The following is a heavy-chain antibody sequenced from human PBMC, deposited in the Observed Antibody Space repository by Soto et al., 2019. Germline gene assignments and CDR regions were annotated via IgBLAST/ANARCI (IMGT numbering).Heavy chain of an antibody. CDR2: FDPEDGET. J-gene: IGHJ6*03. D-gene: IGHD3-3*01. Sequence: ASVKVSCKVSGYTLTELSMHWVRQAPGKGLEWMGGFDPEDGETIYAQKFQGRVTMTEDTSTDTAYMELSSLRSEDTAVYYCAKDSTRYYDFWSGYLNRSYYIDVWGKGTTVTVSS. CDR3: AKDSTRYYDFWSGYLNRSYYIDV. V-gene: IGHV1-24*01. CDR1: GYTLTELS.